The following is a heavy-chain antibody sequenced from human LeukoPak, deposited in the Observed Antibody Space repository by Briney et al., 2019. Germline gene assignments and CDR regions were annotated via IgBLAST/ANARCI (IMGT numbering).Heavy chain of an antibody. V-gene: IGHV3-30*18. J-gene: IGHJ4*02. Sequence: PGGSLRLSCAASEFTFSSYAMHWVRQAPGKGLEWVAFTSYHGSNKYYADSVKGRFTISRDNSKNTLFLQMNSLRAEDTAVYYCAKNTHAYAEIFDYWGQGTLVTVSS. CDR2: TSYHGSNK. CDR1: EFTFSSYA. D-gene: IGHD2-2*01. CDR3: AKNTHAYAEIFDY.